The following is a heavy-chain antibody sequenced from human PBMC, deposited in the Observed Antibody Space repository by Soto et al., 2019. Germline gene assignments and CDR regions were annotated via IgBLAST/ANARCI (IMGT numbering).Heavy chain of an antibody. D-gene: IGHD2-2*02. J-gene: IGHJ4*02. CDR3: ARQGYCSNTACYTVDY. Sequence: PGESLKISCTGSGYSFTNYWIGWVRQMPGKGLEWMGIIYPGDSNTRYSPSFQGQVTIPADKSISTAYLQWSSLKASDTAMYFCARQGYCSNTACYTVDYWGQGTLVTVSS. CDR2: IYPGDSNT. CDR1: GYSFTNYW. V-gene: IGHV5-51*01.